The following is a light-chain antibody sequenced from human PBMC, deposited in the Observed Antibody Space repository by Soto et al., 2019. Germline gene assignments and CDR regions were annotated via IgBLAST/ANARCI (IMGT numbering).Light chain of an antibody. CDR3: HQYSCSTT. CDR2: GSS. J-gene: IGKJ4*01. V-gene: IGKV3-20*01. Sequence: EIVLTQSPGTLSLSPGERATLSCRASQSVSSNFLAWYQLRPGQSPRLLIYGSSSRATGIPDRFSGSGSGTALTLTTSRLAPDEFAVYFCHQYSCSTTFGGGTRVEVK. CDR1: QSVSSNF.